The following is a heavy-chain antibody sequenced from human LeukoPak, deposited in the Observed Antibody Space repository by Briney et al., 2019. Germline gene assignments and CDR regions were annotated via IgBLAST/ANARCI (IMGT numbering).Heavy chain of an antibody. D-gene: IGHD6-13*01. J-gene: IGHJ4*02. V-gene: IGHV3-23*01. CDR3: ATSSSSWYYFDY. CDR1: GFTFSSYA. CDR2: ISGSGGST. Sequence: GGSQRLSCAASGFTFSSYAMSWVRQAPGKGLEWVSAISGSGGSTYYADSVKGRFTISRDNSKNTLYLQMNSLRAEDTAVYYCATSSSSWYYFDYWGQGTLVTVSS.